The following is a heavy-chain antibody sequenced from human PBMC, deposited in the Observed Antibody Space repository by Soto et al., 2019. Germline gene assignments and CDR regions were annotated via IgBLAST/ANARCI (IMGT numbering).Heavy chain of an antibody. V-gene: IGHV1-69*02. Sequence: QVQLVQSGAEVKKPGSSVQVSCKASGGTFISYTITWVRQSPGQGLEWMGRIIPVLGVPTYAQKFQGRVTITAEKSTSTVNMELVSLISEDTAVYYCATGNFDTAGHPVDWYFHLWGRGTLVTVSS. CDR1: GGTFISYT. D-gene: IGHD2-8*02. J-gene: IGHJ2*01. CDR2: IIPVLGVP. CDR3: ATGNFDTAGHPVDWYFHL.